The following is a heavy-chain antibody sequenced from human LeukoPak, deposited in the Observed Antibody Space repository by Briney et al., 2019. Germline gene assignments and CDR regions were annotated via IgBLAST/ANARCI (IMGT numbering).Heavy chain of an antibody. D-gene: IGHD3-10*01. V-gene: IGHV4-31*03. Sequence: PSQTLSLTCTVSGGSISSGGYYWSWIRQHPGKGLEWIGYIYYSGSTYYNPSLKSRVTISVDTSKNQFSLKLSSVTAADTAVYYCARYGSVIRTFDYWGQGTLVTVSS. CDR3: ARYGSVIRTFDY. CDR1: GGSISSGGYY. J-gene: IGHJ4*02. CDR2: IYYSGST.